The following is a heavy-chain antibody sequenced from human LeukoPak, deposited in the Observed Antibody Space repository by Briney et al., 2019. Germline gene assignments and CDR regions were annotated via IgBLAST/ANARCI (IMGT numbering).Heavy chain of an antibody. Sequence: GGSLRLSCAASGFTFSSYGMHWVRQAPGKGLEWVAVIWYDGSNKYYADSVKGRFTISRDNSKNTLYLQMNSLRAEDTAVYYCARGPITWGHLMNYYYYYGMDVWGQGTTVTVSS. V-gene: IGHV3-33*08. CDR2: IWYDGSNK. D-gene: IGHD3-16*01. CDR3: ARGPITWGHLMNYYYYYGMDV. CDR1: GFTFSSYG. J-gene: IGHJ6*02.